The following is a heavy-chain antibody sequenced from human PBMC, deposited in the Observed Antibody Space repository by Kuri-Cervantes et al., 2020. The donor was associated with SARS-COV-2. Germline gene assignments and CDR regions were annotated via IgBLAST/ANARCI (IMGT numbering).Heavy chain of an antibody. Sequence: GESLKISCAASGFTFSSYAMSWVRQAPGKGLEWVSAISGSGGSTYYADSVKGRFTISRDNAKNSLYLQMNSLRAEDTAVYYCARDPTAGRLRYFDWFSSGPSNYYGMDVWGQGTTVTASS. CDR1: GFTFSSYA. J-gene: IGHJ6*02. V-gene: IGHV3-23*01. CDR3: ARDPTAGRLRYFDWFSSGPSNYYGMDV. D-gene: IGHD3-9*01. CDR2: ISGSGGST.